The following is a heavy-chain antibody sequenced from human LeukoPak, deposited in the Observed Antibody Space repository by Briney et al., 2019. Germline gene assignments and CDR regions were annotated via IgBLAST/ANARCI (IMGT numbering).Heavy chain of an antibody. CDR3: ARGITMIVVAHDY. CDR2: INTDGSST. Sequence: GGSLRLSCAASGFTFSSYWMHWVRQAPGKGLVWVSRINTDGSSTSYADSVEGRFTISRDNAKNTLYLQMNSLRAEDTAVYYCARGITMIVVAHDYWGQGTLVTVSS. V-gene: IGHV3-74*01. CDR1: GFTFSSYW. D-gene: IGHD3-22*01. J-gene: IGHJ4*02.